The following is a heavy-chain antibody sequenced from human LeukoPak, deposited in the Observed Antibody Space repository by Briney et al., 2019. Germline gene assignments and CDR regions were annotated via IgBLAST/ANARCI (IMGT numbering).Heavy chain of an antibody. CDR1: RFTVSSNY. D-gene: IGHD3-3*01. CDR3: ARAPLPPIIGGPTVYFDY. J-gene: IGHJ4*02. V-gene: IGHV3-53*01. CDR2: IYSGGST. Sequence: PGGSLRLSCAASRFTVSSNYMNWVRQAPGKGLEWVSVIYSGGSTYYADSVKGRFTISRDNSENMLYLQMNSLRAEDTAVYYCARAPLPPIIGGPTVYFDYWGQGILVTVSS.